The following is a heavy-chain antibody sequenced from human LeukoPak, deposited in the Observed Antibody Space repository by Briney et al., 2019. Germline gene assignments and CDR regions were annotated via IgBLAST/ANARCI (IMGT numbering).Heavy chain of an antibody. Sequence: SETLSLTCAVYGGSFSGYYWSWIRQPPGKGLEWIGEINDSGSTNYNPSLKSRVTISVDTSKNQFSLKLSSVTAADTAVYYCARRGSYGLYYYYYYMDVWGKGTTVTISS. CDR1: GGSFSGYY. CDR3: ARRGSYGLYYYYYYMDV. V-gene: IGHV4-34*01. CDR2: INDSGST. D-gene: IGHD3-16*01. J-gene: IGHJ6*03.